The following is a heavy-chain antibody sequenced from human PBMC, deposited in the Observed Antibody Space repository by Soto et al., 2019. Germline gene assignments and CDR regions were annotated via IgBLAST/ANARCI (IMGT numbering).Heavy chain of an antibody. J-gene: IGHJ6*02. CDR3: ARGLQPFYYYVIDV. CDR1: GFKFYIYE. V-gene: IGHV3-48*03. Sequence: EVLLAESGGDLVQPGGSLRLSCEASGFKFYIYEMNWVRQAPGKGLEWVSYIGSSGATIYYADSAKGRFTISRDNAQNSLYLQRNNLTVEDTAVYYCARGLQPFYYYVIDVWGPGTTVTVAS. CDR2: IGSSGATI. D-gene: IGHD2-2*01.